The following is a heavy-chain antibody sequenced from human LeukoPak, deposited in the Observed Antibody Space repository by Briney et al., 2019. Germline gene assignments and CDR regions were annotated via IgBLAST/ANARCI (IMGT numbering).Heavy chain of an antibody. Sequence: SETLSLTCTVSGDCISSYHWSWIRQPPGKGLEWIGYISYRGSTNYNPSLKSRVTISVDTSKNQFSLKVSSLSAADTAVYYCAGSSAFDAFDIWGQGTMVTVSS. J-gene: IGHJ3*02. D-gene: IGHD3-22*01. CDR3: AGSSAFDAFDI. CDR1: GDCISSYH. V-gene: IGHV4-59*08. CDR2: ISYRGST.